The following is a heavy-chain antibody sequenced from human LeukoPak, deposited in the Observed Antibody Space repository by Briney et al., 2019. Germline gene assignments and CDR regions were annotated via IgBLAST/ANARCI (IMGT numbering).Heavy chain of an antibody. Sequence: PSETLSLTCTVSGGSISSSSYYWGWIRQPPGKGLEWIGSIYYSGSTYYNPSLKSRVTISVDTSKNQFSLKLSSVTAADTAVYYCAAIPRWVTYFDYWGQGTLVTVSS. CDR2: IYYSGST. J-gene: IGHJ4*02. V-gene: IGHV4-39*07. CDR1: GGSISSSSYY. CDR3: AAIPRWVTYFDY. D-gene: IGHD2-2*02.